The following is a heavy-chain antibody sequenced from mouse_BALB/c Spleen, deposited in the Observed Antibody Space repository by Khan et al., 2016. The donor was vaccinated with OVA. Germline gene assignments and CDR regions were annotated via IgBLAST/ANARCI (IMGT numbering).Heavy chain of an antibody. CDR1: GYTFTNYG. Sequence: QIQLVQSGPELKKPGETVKISCKASGYTFTNYGMNWVKQAPGKGLKWMGWINTYTGEPPYADDFKGRFAFSLETSASTAYLQINNLKNEDTAAYFCASGGYWYFDVWGAGTTVTVSS. CDR3: ASGGYWYFDV. J-gene: IGHJ1*01. V-gene: IGHV9-3-1*01. CDR2: INTYTGEP. D-gene: IGHD1-1*02.